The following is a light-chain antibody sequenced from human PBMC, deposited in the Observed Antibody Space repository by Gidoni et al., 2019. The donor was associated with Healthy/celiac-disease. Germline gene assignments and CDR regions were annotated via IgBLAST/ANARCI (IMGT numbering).Light chain of an antibody. J-gene: IGKJ1*01. CDR1: QSVLYSSNNKNY. Sequence: DIVMTQSPDSLAVSLGERATINCKSSQSVLYSSNNKNYLAWYQQKPGQPPKLLISWASTRESGVPDRFSGSGSGTDFTLTISSLQAEDVAAYYCQQYYSTLWTFGQGTKVEIK. CDR2: WAS. V-gene: IGKV4-1*01. CDR3: QQYYSTLWT.